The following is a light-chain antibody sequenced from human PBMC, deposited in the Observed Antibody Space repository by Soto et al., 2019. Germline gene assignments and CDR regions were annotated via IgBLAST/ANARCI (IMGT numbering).Light chain of an antibody. V-gene: IGKV3-15*01. Sequence: EIMMTQSPATLSVSPGERATLSCRASQSVRNNLAWYQQKPGKAPRLLIYYASTRDTGVPARFSGSGSGTEFTLTISSLQSEDYALYYCQQYNNRPPITFGQGTRLEIK. CDR1: QSVRNN. CDR2: YAS. J-gene: IGKJ5*01. CDR3: QQYNNRPPIT.